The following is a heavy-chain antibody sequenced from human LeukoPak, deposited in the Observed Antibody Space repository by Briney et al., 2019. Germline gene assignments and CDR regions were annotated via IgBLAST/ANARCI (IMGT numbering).Heavy chain of an antibody. Sequence: GGSLRLSCAASGFTFSSYSMNWVRQAPGKGLEWVSSISSSSSYIYYADSVKGRFTISRDNAKNSLYLQMNSLSAEDTAVYYCAGDSSSWYDDAFDIWGQGTMVTVSS. D-gene: IGHD6-13*01. J-gene: IGHJ3*02. V-gene: IGHV3-21*01. CDR1: GFTFSSYS. CDR2: ISSSSSYI. CDR3: AGDSSSWYDDAFDI.